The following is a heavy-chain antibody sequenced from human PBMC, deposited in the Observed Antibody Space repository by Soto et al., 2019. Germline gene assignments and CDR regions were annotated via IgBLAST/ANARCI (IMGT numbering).Heavy chain of an antibody. CDR2: ISGSGDSA. J-gene: IGHJ4*02. CDR1: GFTFSIYA. Sequence: GGSLRLSCAASGFTFSIYAMSWVRQAPGKGLEWVSSISGSGDSAYYADSVKGRFTISRDNSKNTLYLQINSLRAEDTAVYYCAKERSDHRVAAAAIDYWGQGAQVTVSS. V-gene: IGHV3-23*01. D-gene: IGHD6-25*01. CDR3: AKERSDHRVAAAAIDY.